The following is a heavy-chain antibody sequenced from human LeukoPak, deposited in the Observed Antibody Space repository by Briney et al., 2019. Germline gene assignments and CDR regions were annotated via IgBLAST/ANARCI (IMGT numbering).Heavy chain of an antibody. Sequence: GGSLRLSCAASGFTFSSYWMSWVRQAPGKGLEWVAHTKHDGSEKYYVDPVKGRFTISRDNAQNSLYLQMSSLRVEDTALYYCARLITSEAGRGIDVWGQGTTVTVSS. V-gene: IGHV3-7*01. J-gene: IGHJ6*02. CDR1: GFTFSSYW. CDR2: TKHDGSEK. D-gene: IGHD1-14*01. CDR3: ARLITSEAGRGIDV.